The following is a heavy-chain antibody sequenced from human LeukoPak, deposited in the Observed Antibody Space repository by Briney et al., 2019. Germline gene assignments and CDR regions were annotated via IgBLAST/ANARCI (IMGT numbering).Heavy chain of an antibody. V-gene: IGHV1-69*04. CDR1: GGTFSSYA. Sequence: SVKVSCKASGGTFSSYAISWVRQAPGQGLEWMGRIIPILGIANYAQKFQGRVTITADKSTSTAYMELSSLRSEDTAAYYCAREGLAAAPPARWGQGTLVTVSS. CDR3: AREGLAAAPPAR. J-gene: IGHJ4*02. D-gene: IGHD6-13*01. CDR2: IIPILGIA.